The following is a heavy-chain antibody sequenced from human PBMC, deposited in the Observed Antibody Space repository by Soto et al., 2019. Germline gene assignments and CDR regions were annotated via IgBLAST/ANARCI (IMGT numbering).Heavy chain of an antibody. CDR2: IIPILGIA. V-gene: IGHV1-69*02. CDR1: GGTFSSYT. CDR3: ARGDIVVVVAATALDY. Sequence: QVQLVQSGAEVKKPGSSVKVSCKASGGTFSSYTISWVXXXXXXXXXXXGRIIPILGIANYAQKFQGRVTITADKSTSTAYMELSSLRSEDTAVYYCARGDIVVVVAATALDYWGQGTLVTVSS. J-gene: IGHJ4*02. D-gene: IGHD2-15*01.